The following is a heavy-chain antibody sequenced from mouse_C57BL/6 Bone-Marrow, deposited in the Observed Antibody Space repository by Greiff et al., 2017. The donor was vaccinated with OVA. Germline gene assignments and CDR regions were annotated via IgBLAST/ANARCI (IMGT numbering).Heavy chain of an antibody. CDR3: ARWYDDDRVYYAMDY. Sequence: EVKLQESGGGLVQPGGSLSLSCAASGFTFTDYYMSWVRQPPGKALEWLGFIRNKANGYTTEYSASVKGRFTISRDNSQSILYLQMNARRAEDSATYYCARWYDDDRVYYAMDYWGQGTSVTVSS. D-gene: IGHD2-4*01. J-gene: IGHJ4*01. V-gene: IGHV7-3*01. CDR2: IRNKANGYTT. CDR1: GFTFTDYY.